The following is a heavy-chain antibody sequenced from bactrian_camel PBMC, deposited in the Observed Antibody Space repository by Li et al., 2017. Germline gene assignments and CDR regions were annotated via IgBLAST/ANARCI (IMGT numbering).Heavy chain of an antibody. D-gene: IGHD1*01. CDR2: MCVGSGVT. Sequence: VQLVESGGGLVQPGGSLRLSCAASGFIFIAYCMYWVRQVPGKGLEYVSKMCVGSGVTYYADSVKGRFTISRDKPKNTLYLQMNSLKTEDTAVYYCAADRPAFMLCLTDARNKFWGQGTQVTVS. J-gene: IGHJ4*01. V-gene: IGHV3S1*01. CDR1: GFIFIAYC. CDR3: AADRPAFMLCLTDARNKF.